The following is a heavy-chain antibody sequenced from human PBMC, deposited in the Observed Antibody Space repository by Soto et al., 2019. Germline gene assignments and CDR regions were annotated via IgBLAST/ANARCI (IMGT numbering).Heavy chain of an antibody. V-gene: IGHV5-51*01. Sequence: GESLKISCKGSGYSFTSYWLGWVRQMPGKGLEWMGIIYPGDSDTRYSPSFQGQVTISADKSISTAYLQWSSLKASDTAMYYCARGFCSSTSCYVPLGDHWGQGTLVTVSS. CDR3: ARGFCSSTSCYVPLGDH. J-gene: IGHJ4*02. CDR2: IYPGDSDT. CDR1: GYSFTSYW. D-gene: IGHD2-2*01.